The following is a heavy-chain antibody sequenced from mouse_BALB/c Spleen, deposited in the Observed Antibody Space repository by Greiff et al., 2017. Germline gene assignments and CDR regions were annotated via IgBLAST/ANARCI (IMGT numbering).Heavy chain of an antibody. J-gene: IGHJ1*01. V-gene: IGHV5-17*02. CDR2: ISSGSSTI. Sequence: VQLKESGGGLVQPGGSRKLSCAASGFTFSSFGMHWVRQAPEKGLEWVAYISSGSSTIYYADTVKGRFTISRDNPKNTLFLQMTSLRSEDTAMYYCARSPLLRSTGWYFDVWGAGTTVTVSS. CDR1: GFTFSSFG. D-gene: IGHD1-1*01. CDR3: ARSPLLRSTGWYFDV.